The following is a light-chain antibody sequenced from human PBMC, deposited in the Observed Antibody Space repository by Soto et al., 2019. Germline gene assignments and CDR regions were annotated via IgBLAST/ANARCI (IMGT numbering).Light chain of an antibody. Sequence: DIQMSQSPSTLSASVGDRVTITCRASQSISSWLAWYQQKPGKAPKLLIYKASSLESGVPSRFSGTGSGTEFTLTFSSLQPDDFATYYCQQYNAAFGQGTRLEIK. CDR1: QSISSW. V-gene: IGKV1-5*03. CDR3: QQYNAA. J-gene: IGKJ5*01. CDR2: KAS.